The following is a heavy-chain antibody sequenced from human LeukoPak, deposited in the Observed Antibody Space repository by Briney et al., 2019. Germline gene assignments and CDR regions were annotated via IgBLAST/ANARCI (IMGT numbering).Heavy chain of an antibody. D-gene: IGHD6-19*01. J-gene: IGHJ4*02. CDR1: GGSFSGYY. CDR2: INHSGST. Sequence: SETLSLTCAVYGGSFSGYYWSWIRQPPGKGLEWIGEINHSGSTNYNPSLKSRVTISVDTSKNQFSLKLSSVTAADTAVYYCARDIAVAGTPHDYWGQGTLVTVSS. V-gene: IGHV4-34*01. CDR3: ARDIAVAGTPHDY.